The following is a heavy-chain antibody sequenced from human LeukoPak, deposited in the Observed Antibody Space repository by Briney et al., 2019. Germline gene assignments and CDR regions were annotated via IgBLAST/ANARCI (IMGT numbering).Heavy chain of an antibody. V-gene: IGHV4-59*11. D-gene: IGHD5-18*01. Sequence: SETLSLTCTVSGVSIGSHYWSWIRQPPGKGLEWIGYMFDSESTKDNPSLKSRITLSADTSKNQFSLRLSSVTAADTAVYYCATIKRGSIYGYFDFWGQGILVTVSS. CDR3: ATIKRGSIYGYFDF. CDR2: MFDSEST. J-gene: IGHJ4*02. CDR1: GVSIGSHY.